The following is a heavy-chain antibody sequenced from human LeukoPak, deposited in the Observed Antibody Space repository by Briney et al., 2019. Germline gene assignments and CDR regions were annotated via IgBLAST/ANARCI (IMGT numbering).Heavy chain of an antibody. CDR2: MKEDGSEE. Sequence: GGSLRLPCEVSGFTFSRHWMSWVRQAPGKGLEWVANMKEDGSEEYYVDSVKGRFTISRDNAKNSLYLQMNSLRVEDTAVYYCARGRYMDVWGKGTTVTVSS. CDR3: ARGRYMDV. CDR1: GFTFSRHW. J-gene: IGHJ6*03. V-gene: IGHV3-7*01.